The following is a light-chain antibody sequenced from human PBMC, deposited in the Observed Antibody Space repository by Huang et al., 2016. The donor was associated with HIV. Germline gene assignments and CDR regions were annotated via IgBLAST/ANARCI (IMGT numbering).Light chain of an antibody. CDR2: KVS. V-gene: IGKV2-30*01. J-gene: IGKJ4*01. Sequence: DVVMTQSPLSLPVALGQPASMSCRSSESLAYTDGNTYLNWFQQRPGQSPRRLIYKVSNRDSGVPERFSGGGSGTNFTLKISRVEADDVGVYYCMHGSNWPRVTFGGGTRVEIK. CDR1: ESLAYTDGNTY. CDR3: MHGSNWPRVT.